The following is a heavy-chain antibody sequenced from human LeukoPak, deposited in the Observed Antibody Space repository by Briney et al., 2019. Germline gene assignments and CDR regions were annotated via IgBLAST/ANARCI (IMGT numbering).Heavy chain of an antibody. D-gene: IGHD1-26*01. CDR1: GFTFSSYW. CDR3: ARASEWELRTDY. Sequence: GGSLRLSCAASGFTFSSYWMNWARQAPGKGLEWVSSISSSSSYIYYADSVKGRFTISRDNAKNSLYLQMNSLRAEDTAVYYCARASEWELRTDYWGQGTLVTVSS. J-gene: IGHJ4*02. V-gene: IGHV3-21*01. CDR2: ISSSSSYI.